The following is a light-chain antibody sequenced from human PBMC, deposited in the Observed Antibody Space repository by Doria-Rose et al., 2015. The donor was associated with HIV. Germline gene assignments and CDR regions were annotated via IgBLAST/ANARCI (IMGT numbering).Light chain of an antibody. J-gene: IGKJ1*01. CDR2: GAS. Sequence: TQSPSFLSASVGVRVTITCRASQGISRYLAWYQQKPGKAPTLLIFGASTVQSGVPSRFSGSGSGTEFTLTISSLQPEDFATYCCQQFDSFPRTFGQGTKVELK. V-gene: IGKV1-9*01. CDR1: QGISRY. CDR3: QQFDSFPRT.